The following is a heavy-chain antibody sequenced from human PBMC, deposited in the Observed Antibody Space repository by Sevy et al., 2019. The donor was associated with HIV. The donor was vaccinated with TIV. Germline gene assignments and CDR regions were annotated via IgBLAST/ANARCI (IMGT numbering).Heavy chain of an antibody. Sequence: GGSLRLSCAAPGFTFSTYGIHWVRQAPGKGLECVAVISYDGSNKYYGDSVKGRFTISRDNSKNRLYLQMNSLRVEDTAVYYCAKGVYYDFWSGYSFYMDVWGKGTTVTVSS. D-gene: IGHD3-3*01. CDR3: AKGVYYDFWSGYSFYMDV. CDR2: ISYDGSNK. CDR1: GFTFSTYG. J-gene: IGHJ6*03. V-gene: IGHV3-30*18.